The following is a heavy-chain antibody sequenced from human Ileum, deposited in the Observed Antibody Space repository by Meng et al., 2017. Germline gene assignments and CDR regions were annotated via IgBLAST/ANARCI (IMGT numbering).Heavy chain of an antibody. D-gene: IGHD3-10*01. Sequence: GESLKISCTASGFTFGDYAMTWVRQATGKGLEWVGFIRNKAYGGTTECAASVKGRFTISRDDSKSIAYLQMNSLKTEDTAVYYCSRDFGGASDYWGQGTLVTVSS. V-gene: IGHV3-49*04. J-gene: IGHJ4*02. CDR3: SRDFGGASDY. CDR2: IRNKAYGGTT. CDR1: GFTFGDYA.